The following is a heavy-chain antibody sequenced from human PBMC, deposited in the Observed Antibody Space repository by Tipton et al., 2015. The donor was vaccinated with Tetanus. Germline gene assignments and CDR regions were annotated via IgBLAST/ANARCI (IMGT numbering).Heavy chain of an antibody. V-gene: IGHV1-69*09. CDR2: IIPSLDTA. CDR1: GYTFTGYD. Sequence: QLVQSGAEVKRPGASVKVSCKSSGYTFTGYDVSWVRQAPGQGLEWMGRIIPSLDTADFSSKFQGKVTVTADKSTTTAYMKLSSLRSDDTAVYFCAREQGYFDYWGQGTLVTVSS. J-gene: IGHJ4*02. CDR3: AREQGYFDY.